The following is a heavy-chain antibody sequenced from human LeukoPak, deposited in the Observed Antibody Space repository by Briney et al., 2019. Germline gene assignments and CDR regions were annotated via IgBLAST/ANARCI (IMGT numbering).Heavy chain of an antibody. CDR2: INPNSGGT. Sequence: ASVKVSCKASGYTFTSYDINWVRQATGQGLEWMGWINPNSGGTNYAQKFQGRVTMTRDTSISTAYMELSRLRSDDTAVYYCARASGMVRGVIINWGQGTLVTVSS. CDR3: ARASGMVRGVIIN. CDR1: GYTFTSYD. J-gene: IGHJ4*02. V-gene: IGHV1-2*02. D-gene: IGHD3-10*01.